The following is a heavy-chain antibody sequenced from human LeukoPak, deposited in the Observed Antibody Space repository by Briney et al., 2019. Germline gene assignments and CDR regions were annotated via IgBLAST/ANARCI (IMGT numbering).Heavy chain of an antibody. J-gene: IGHJ4*02. CDR2: IKQDGSEK. CDR1: GFTFSSYS. CDR3: ARDPPMLLWFGDFDY. D-gene: IGHD3-10*01. V-gene: IGHV3-7*01. Sequence: GGSLRLSCAASGFTFSSYSMKWVRQAPGKGREWVDNIKQDGSEKYYVDSVKGRFPISRDNAKNSLYLQMNSLRAEDTAVYYCARDPPMLLWFGDFDYWGQGTLVTVSS.